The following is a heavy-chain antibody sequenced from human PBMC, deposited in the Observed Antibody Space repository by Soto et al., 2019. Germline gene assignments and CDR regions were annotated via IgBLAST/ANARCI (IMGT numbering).Heavy chain of an antibody. CDR2: IYYSGIP. J-gene: IGHJ4*02. CDR1: GGPISSYY. D-gene: IGHD3-9*01. Sequence: SETLSLTCTVSGGPISSYYWTWTRQSPGKGLEWIGNIYYSGIPNYNPSLGSRVTISVDTSKNQASLKLTSVTAADTAVYYCARHYRAYYDILTGYHFDYWGQGTLVTVSS. V-gene: IGHV4-59*08. CDR3: ARHYRAYYDILTGYHFDY.